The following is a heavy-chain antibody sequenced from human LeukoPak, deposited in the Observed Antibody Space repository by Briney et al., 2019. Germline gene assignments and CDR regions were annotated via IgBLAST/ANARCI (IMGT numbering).Heavy chain of an antibody. Sequence: GGSLRLSCAASGFTFSSYAMRWVRQAPGKGLEWVSGIGGSGVNTYYADSVKGRFTIFRDNSRNALYLQMNSLRAEETAVYYCAKQQQQNKGYTDYWGQETLVTVSS. CDR3: AKQQQQNKGYTDY. CDR1: GFTFSSYA. D-gene: IGHD6-13*01. V-gene: IGHV3-23*01. J-gene: IGHJ4*02. CDR2: IGGSGVNT.